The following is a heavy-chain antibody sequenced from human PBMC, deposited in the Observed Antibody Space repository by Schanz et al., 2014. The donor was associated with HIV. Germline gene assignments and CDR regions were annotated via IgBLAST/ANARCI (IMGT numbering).Heavy chain of an antibody. D-gene: IGHD3-10*01. V-gene: IGHV3-9*01. CDR2: ISWNSGSI. CDR3: ARDLGRYYYGSGSYYNPYGVDV. CDR1: GFTFDDYA. J-gene: IGHJ6*02. Sequence: EVQLVESGGGLVQPGRSLRLSCAASGFTFDDYAMHWVRQAPGKGLEWVSGISWNSGSIGYADSVKGRFTISRDNAKNSLYLQMSSLRAGDTAVYYCARDLGRYYYGSGSYYNPYGVDVWGQGTTVTVSS.